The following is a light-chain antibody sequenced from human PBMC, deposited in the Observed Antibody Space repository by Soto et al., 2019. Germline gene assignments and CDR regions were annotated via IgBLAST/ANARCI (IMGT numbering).Light chain of an antibody. CDR1: QSVSSSC. V-gene: IGKV3-20*01. CDR3: QQYGSTPPYT. CDR2: GAA. J-gene: IGKJ2*01. Sequence: EIVLTQSPGTLSLSPGERATLSCRASQSVSSSCLSWYQQKPGQATRLLIYGAASRATGSADRFSGSGSGTAFYLTISRLKPADFVVYYCQQYGSTPPYTFGQGTKLEIK.